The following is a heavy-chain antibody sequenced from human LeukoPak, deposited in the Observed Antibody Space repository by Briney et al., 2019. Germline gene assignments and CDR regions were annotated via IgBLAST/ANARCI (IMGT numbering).Heavy chain of an antibody. D-gene: IGHD3-22*01. Sequence: GGSLRLSCAASGFTFSSYGMHWVRQAPGKGLEWVAFIRYVGSNKYYADSVKGRFTISRDNSKNTLYLQMNSLRAEDTAVYYCAKDRITYYYDSSGHTFDYWGQGTLVTVSS. CDR1: GFTFSSYG. J-gene: IGHJ4*02. V-gene: IGHV3-30*02. CDR3: AKDRITYYYDSSGHTFDY. CDR2: IRYVGSNK.